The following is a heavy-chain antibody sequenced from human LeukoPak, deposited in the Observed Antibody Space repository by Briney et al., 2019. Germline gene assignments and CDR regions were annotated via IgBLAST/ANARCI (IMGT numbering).Heavy chain of an antibody. CDR1: GITFSSYG. CDR3: AKDSPVNYDILTDYIDY. CDR2: IRYDGSYK. Sequence: GGSLRLSCTASGITFSSYGMHWVRQAPGKGLEWVAFIRYDGSYKYYADSVKGRFTISRDNSKNTLYLQMNSLRADDTAVYYCAKDSPVNYDILTDYIDYWGQGTLVTVSS. V-gene: IGHV3-30*02. D-gene: IGHD3-9*01. J-gene: IGHJ4*02.